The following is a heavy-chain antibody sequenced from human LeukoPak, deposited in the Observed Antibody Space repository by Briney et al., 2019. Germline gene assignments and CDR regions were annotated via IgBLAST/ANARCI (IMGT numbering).Heavy chain of an antibody. CDR1: GFTVSSNY. CDR2: VTSGGNT. J-gene: IGHJ4*02. V-gene: IGHV3-53*01. D-gene: IGHD1-7*01. CDR3: ARGEWELPIY. Sequence: GGPLRLSCAASGFTVSSNYMSWVRQAPGKGLQWVSLVTSGGNTYYADSVKGRFTISRDNSNNTLYLQMNSLRAEDTAVYYCARGEWELPIYWGQGTLVTVSS.